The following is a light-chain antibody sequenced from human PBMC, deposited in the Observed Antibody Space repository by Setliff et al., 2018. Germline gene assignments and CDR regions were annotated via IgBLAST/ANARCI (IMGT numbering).Light chain of an antibody. V-gene: IGLV2-14*01. J-gene: IGLJ1*01. CDR2: DVS. CDR1: TSDIGTYNY. CDR3: YSYTASTPYV. Sequence: QSALPQPASVSGSPGQSITISCSGTTSDIGTYNYVSWYQQYPGKAPKLVIYDVSNRPSGVSNRFSGSKSGNTASLTISGLQAEDEADYYCYSYTASTPYVFGTGTKVTVL.